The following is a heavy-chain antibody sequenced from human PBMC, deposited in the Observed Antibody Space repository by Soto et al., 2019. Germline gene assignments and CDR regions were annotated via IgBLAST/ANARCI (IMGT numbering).Heavy chain of an antibody. CDR2: ISGSGGST. D-gene: IGHD3-16*01. V-gene: IGHV3-23*01. CDR1: GFTFSSYA. J-gene: IGHJ2*01. Sequence: GGSLRLSCAASGFTFSSYAMSWVRQAPGKGLEWVSAISGSGGSTYYADSVKGRFTISRDNSKNTLYLQMNSLRAEDTAVYYCAKDSLGEPRAYWYFDLWGRGPMVTFYS. CDR3: AKDSLGEPRAYWYFDL.